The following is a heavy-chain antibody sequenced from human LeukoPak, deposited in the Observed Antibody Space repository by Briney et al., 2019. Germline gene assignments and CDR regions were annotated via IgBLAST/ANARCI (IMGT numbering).Heavy chain of an antibody. CDR3: ARGRGRRGSDASDI. CDR1: GFTFSSYV. Sequence: PGRSLRLSCAASGFTFSSYVMHWVRQAPGKGLEWVGDISHDASNKYYAEFVKGRFTISRDNSKNTLYLQMNSLRAEDTAVYYCARGRGRRGSDASDIWGQGTMVTVSS. J-gene: IGHJ3*02. V-gene: IGHV3-30*04. D-gene: IGHD1-26*01. CDR2: ISHDASNK.